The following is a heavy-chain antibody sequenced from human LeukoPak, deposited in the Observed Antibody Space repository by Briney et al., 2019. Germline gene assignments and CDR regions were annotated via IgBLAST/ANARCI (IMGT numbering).Heavy chain of an antibody. CDR3: AKDLRSYCAFDI. Sequence: GGSLRLSCAASGFTFSSFSSYGMHWVRQAPGKGLEWVATISYDGSNKYYTDSVKGRFTVSRDNSKNTLYLQMNSLRAEDAAVYYCAKDLRSYCAFDIWGQGTMVTVSS. CDR2: ISYDGSNK. CDR1: GFTFSSFSSYG. D-gene: IGHD1-26*01. V-gene: IGHV3-30*18. J-gene: IGHJ3*02.